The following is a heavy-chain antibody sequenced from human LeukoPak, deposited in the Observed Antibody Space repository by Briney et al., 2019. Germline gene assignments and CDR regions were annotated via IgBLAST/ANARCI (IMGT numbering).Heavy chain of an antibody. CDR1: GFTFSSYS. V-gene: IGHV3-48*04. CDR2: ISSSSSTI. J-gene: IGHJ4*02. D-gene: IGHD6-13*01. CDR3: ARDEIIAAAGYFDY. Sequence: GGSLRLSGAASGFTFSSYSMNWVRQAPGKGLEWVSYISSSSSTIYYADSVKGRFTISRDNAKNSLYLQMNSLRAEDTAVYYCARDEIIAAAGYFDYWGQGTLVTVSS.